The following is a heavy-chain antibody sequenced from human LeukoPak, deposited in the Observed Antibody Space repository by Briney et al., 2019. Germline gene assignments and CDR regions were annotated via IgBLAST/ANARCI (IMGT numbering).Heavy chain of an antibody. D-gene: IGHD3-10*01. CDR1: GGSISSGGYY. J-gene: IGHJ6*04. CDR2: IYYSGST. Sequence: SETLSLTCTVSGGSISSGGYYWSWIRQHPGKGLEWIGYIYYSGSTYYNPSLKSRVTISVGTSKNQFSLKLSSVTAADTAVYYCARDYGSGSYKDYYYGMDVWGKGTTVTVSS. V-gene: IGHV4-31*03. CDR3: ARDYGSGSYKDYYYGMDV.